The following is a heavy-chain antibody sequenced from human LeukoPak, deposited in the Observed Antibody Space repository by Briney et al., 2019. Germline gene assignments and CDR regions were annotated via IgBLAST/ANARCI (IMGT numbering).Heavy chain of an antibody. CDR2: IYYSGST. CDR3: ARGRFDP. CDR1: GGSISSYY. Sequence: SETLSLTCTVSGGSISSYYWSWIRQPPGKGLEWIGYIYYSGSTNYNPSLKSRVTISVDTSKNQFSLKLSSVTAADTAVYYCARGRFDPSGQGTLVTVYS. V-gene: IGHV4-59*01. J-gene: IGHJ5*02.